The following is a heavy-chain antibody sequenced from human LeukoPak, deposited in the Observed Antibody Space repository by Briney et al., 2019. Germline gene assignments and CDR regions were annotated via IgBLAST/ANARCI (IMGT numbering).Heavy chain of an antibody. Sequence: GGSLRLSCAASGFTFSSYAMPWVRQAPGKGLEWVAVISYDGSNKYYADSVKGRFTISRDNSKNTLYLQMNSLRAEDTAVYYCARDGYCSGGSCSAFDYWGQGTLVTVSS. CDR1: GFTFSSYA. D-gene: IGHD2-15*01. J-gene: IGHJ4*02. V-gene: IGHV3-30-3*01. CDR2: ISYDGSNK. CDR3: ARDGYCSGGSCSAFDY.